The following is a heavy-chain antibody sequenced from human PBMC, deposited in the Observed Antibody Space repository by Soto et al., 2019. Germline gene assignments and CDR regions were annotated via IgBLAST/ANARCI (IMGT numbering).Heavy chain of an antibody. CDR1: GGSFNTGGYY. CDR3: ARMPFGACDY. Sequence: SETLSLTCTVSGGSFNTGGYYWSWVRQRPEKGLEWIGYVYDSGHTYYNPSLKSRPAISLDTSKSQFSLKLSSVTAADTALYFCARMPFGACDYWGQGMLVTVAA. D-gene: IGHD3-3*01. J-gene: IGHJ4*02. CDR2: VYDSGHT. V-gene: IGHV4-31*03.